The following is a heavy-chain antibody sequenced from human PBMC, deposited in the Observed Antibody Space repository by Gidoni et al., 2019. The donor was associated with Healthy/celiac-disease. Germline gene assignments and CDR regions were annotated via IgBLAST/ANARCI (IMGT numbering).Heavy chain of an antibody. D-gene: IGHD2-15*01. Sequence: QVQLQESGPGLVKPSQTLSLTCTFSGGSISSGGYYWSWIRQHPGKGLEWIGYIYNSGSTYHNPSLKSRVTISVDTSKNQFSLKLSSVTAADTAVYYCAREIRIGYWYFDLWGRGTLVTVSS. CDR3: AREIRIGYWYFDL. CDR1: GGSISSGGYY. V-gene: IGHV4-31*03. J-gene: IGHJ2*01. CDR2: IYNSGST.